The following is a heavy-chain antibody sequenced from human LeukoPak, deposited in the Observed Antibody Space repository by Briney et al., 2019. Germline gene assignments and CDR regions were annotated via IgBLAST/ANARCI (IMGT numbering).Heavy chain of an antibody. Sequence: SETLSLTCTVYGGSFSGYYWSWIRQPPGKGLEWIGEINHSGGTKYKSSLKSRVTISVDTSKNQFSLRLSSVTAADTAVYYCARWGTYASTSNWFDPWGQGTLVTVSS. J-gene: IGHJ5*02. CDR2: INHSGGT. V-gene: IGHV4-34*01. D-gene: IGHD2-2*01. CDR1: GGSFSGYY. CDR3: ARWGTYASTSNWFDP.